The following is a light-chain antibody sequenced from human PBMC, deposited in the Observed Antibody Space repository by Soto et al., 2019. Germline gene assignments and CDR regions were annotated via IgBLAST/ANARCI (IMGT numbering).Light chain of an antibody. CDR1: QSVGSSY. V-gene: IGKV3-20*01. J-gene: IGKJ3*01. CDR2: GAS. CDR3: QRYDNSPPGFT. Sequence: EIVLTQSPGTLSLSPGERATLSCRASQSVGSSYLAWYQQKPGQAPRLLIYGASSRATGIPDRFSGSGSGTDFSLTISRLEPEDFAVYYCQRYDNSPPGFTFGPGTKVDIK.